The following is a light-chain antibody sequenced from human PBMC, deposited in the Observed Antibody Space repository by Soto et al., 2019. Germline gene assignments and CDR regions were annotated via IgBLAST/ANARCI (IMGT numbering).Light chain of an antibody. V-gene: IGLV2-14*03. Sequence: QSALTQPASVSGSPGQSITISCTGTSSDVAAYNYVSWYQQHPGKAPKLMIYDVSNRPSGVSNRFSGSKSGKTASLTISGLPAEDEADYYCNSYTSSTTVIFGGGTKLTVL. CDR1: SSDVAAYNY. J-gene: IGLJ2*01. CDR2: DVS. CDR3: NSYTSSTTVI.